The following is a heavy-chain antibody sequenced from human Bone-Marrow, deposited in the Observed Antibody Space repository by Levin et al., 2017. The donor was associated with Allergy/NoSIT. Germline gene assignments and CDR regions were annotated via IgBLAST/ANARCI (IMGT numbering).Heavy chain of an antibody. CDR2: ISGSGGST. V-gene: IGHV3-23*01. J-gene: IGHJ4*02. D-gene: IGHD3/OR15-3a*01. CDR1: GFTFTSYA. Sequence: GGSLRLSCAASGFTFTSYAMSWVRQAPGKGLESVSVISGSGGSTYYADSVKGRSTISRANSKNTLYLQMNSLRDDDTAVYYCAKAEEASGLVTSYLDSWGQGTLVTVSS. CDR3: AKAEEASGLVTSYLDS.